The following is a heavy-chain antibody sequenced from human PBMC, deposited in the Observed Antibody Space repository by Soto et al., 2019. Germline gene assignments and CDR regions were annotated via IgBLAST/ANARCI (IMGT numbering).Heavy chain of an antibody. J-gene: IGHJ6*02. V-gene: IGHV1-69*01. CDR3: AVAAVREIMAQESSGMAV. CDR1: GGTLSDYA. CDR2: IMPTVDSA. D-gene: IGHD3-10*01. Sequence: QVQLVQSGAEVKTPGSSVKVSCKASGGTLSDYAISWVRQAPGQGLEWMGGIMPTVDSANYAQNFQGRLTISADESTSKANLELSSLRSDETAVYYCAVAAVREIMAQESSGMAVWGQGTTVIVSS.